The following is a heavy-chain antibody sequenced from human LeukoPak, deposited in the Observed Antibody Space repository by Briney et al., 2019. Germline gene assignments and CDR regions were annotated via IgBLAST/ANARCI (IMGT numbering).Heavy chain of an antibody. V-gene: IGHV1-18*01. CDR1: GYTFTSYG. Sequence: EASVKVSCKAYGYTFTSYGISWVRQAPGQGLEWMGWISAYNGNTNYAQKLQGRVTMTTDTSTSTAYMELRSLRSDDTAVYYCALIAVAGTSTPNFDYWGQGTLVTVSS. J-gene: IGHJ4*02. CDR3: ALIAVAGTSTPNFDY. CDR2: ISAYNGNT. D-gene: IGHD6-19*01.